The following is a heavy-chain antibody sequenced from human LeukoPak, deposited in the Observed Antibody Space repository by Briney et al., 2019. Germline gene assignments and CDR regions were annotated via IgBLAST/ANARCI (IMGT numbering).Heavy chain of an antibody. CDR1: GGSISGGAYY. V-gene: IGHV4-31*03. D-gene: IGHD6-19*01. J-gene: IGHJ4*02. Sequence: PSQTLSLTCTVSGGSISGGAYYWSWIRQHPGKGLEWIGYIYYSGNTYYNPSLKSRVAISVDTSKKQFSLKLSSVTAADTAVYYCARGGYSSGWYVFDYWGQGTLVTVSS. CDR2: IYYSGNT. CDR3: ARGGYSSGWYVFDY.